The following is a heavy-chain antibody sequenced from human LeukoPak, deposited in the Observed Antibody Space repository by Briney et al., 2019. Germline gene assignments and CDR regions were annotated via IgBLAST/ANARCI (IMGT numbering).Heavy chain of an antibody. CDR3: AREYSSSSYYYGLDV. V-gene: IGHV3-30-3*01. J-gene: IGHJ6*02. D-gene: IGHD6-6*01. Sequence: GGSLRLSCAASGFTFSKYPMHWVRQAPGKGLEWVAVISYDVGSNTYYADSVRGRFTITRDNSKNTLYLQMNSLRAEDTAVYYCAREYSSSSYYYGLDVWGQGTTVTVSS. CDR1: GFTFSKYP. CDR2: ISYDVGSNT.